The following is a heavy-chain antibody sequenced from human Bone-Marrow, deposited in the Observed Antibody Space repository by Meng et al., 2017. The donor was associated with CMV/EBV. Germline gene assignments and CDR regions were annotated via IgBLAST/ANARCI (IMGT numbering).Heavy chain of an antibody. CDR2: ISYSGST. V-gene: IGHV4-39*07. CDR3: AGDQYTNKWHHY. J-gene: IGHJ4*02. D-gene: IGHD2-2*02. Sequence: GSLRLSCTVSGASIIRSTYYCAWIRQPPGKGLEWIGSISYSGSTFYNPSLKGRVTISKDSSKNQFSLKLSSVTAADTAVYYCAGDQYTNKWHHYWGQGMLVTVSS. CDR1: GASIIRSTYY.